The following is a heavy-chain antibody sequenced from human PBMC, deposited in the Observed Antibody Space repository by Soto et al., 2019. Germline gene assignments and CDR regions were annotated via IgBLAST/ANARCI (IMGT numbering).Heavy chain of an antibody. CDR3: AKDYDPDYYGSGSLLFKWFDP. CDR2: ISYDGSNK. D-gene: IGHD3-10*01. V-gene: IGHV3-30*18. J-gene: IGHJ5*02. CDR1: GFTFSSYG. Sequence: GGSLRLSCAASGFTFSSYGMHWVRQAPGKGLEWVAVISYDGSNKYYADSVKGRFTISRDNSKNTLYLQMNSLRAEDTAVYYCAKDYDPDYYGSGSLLFKWFDPWGQGT.